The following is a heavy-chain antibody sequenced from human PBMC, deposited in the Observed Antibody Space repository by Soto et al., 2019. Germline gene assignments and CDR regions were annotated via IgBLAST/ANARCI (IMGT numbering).Heavy chain of an antibody. V-gene: IGHV1-69*06. Sequence: QEQLVQSGAEVKKPGSSVKVSCAASGGIFSSYAVSWVRQAPGQGLEWMGGIMPIFDRTNYAQKFQGRVTITADKSASIVYMDLRSLRSEDTAVYYCARRVLIAEHDYIYDLNLGGQGTTVTVSS. CDR1: GGIFSSYA. D-gene: IGHD2-21*01. CDR3: ARRVLIAEHDYIYDLNL. J-gene: IGHJ6*02. CDR2: IMPIFDRT.